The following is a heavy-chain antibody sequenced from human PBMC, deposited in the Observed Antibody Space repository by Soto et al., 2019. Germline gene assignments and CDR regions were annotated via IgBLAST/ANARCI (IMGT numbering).Heavy chain of an antibody. CDR1: VYTFTHIA. CDR3: ARDCSSTSCSYYFDS. D-gene: IGHD2-2*01. CDR2: INVGIGET. V-gene: IGHV1-3*01. J-gene: IGHJ4*02. Sequence: ASVSVSSEATVYTFTHIAMHWVRHAPGQRPERVGWINVGIGETKYSQKLQGRVAITRDTSASTVYVDLSSLRSEDTAVYYCARDCSSTSCSYYFDSWGQGTLVTVSS.